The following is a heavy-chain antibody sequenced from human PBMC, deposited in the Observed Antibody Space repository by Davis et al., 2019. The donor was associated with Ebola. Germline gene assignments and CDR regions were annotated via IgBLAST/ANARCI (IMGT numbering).Heavy chain of an antibody. D-gene: IGHD6-13*01. CDR1: GFSLSTSGVG. J-gene: IGHJ4*02. CDR2: IYWDDGK. V-gene: IGHV2-5*02. CDR3: ARGGVSAAAGTGFDY. Sequence: SGPTLVKPTQTLTLTCTFSGFSLSTSGVGVGWIRQPPGKALEWLALIYWDDGKRYSPSLKSRLTITKDTSKNQVVLTMTNMDPVDTATYYCARGGVSAAAGTGFDYWGQGTLVTVSS.